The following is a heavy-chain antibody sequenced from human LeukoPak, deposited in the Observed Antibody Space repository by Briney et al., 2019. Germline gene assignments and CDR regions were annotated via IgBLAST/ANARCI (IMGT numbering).Heavy chain of an antibody. CDR3: ARGGTSGRSGFDP. CDR2: ISGGSVYT. CDR1: GFTFNDYY. D-gene: IGHD1-1*01. V-gene: IGHV3-11*05. J-gene: IGHJ5*02. Sequence: GGSLRLSCAASGFTFNDYYMNWIRQAPGKGPEWVSYISGGSVYTNYADSVKGRFTISRDNAKKSLYLQMNSLRAEDTAVYYCARGGTSGRSGFDPWGQGTLVTVSS.